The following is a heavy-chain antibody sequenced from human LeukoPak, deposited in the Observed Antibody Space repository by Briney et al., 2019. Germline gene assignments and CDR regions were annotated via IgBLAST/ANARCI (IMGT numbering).Heavy chain of an antibody. CDR1: GYTFTSYY. V-gene: IGHV1-46*01. J-gene: IGHJ3*02. D-gene: IGHD3-22*01. Sequence: GASVSVSCKASGYTFTSYYMHWVRQAPGQGLEWMGIINPNGVSTSYAQKFQGRVTMTRDTSTSTVYMELSSLRSEDTAVYYCARDVAVIVVVITHGGSAFDIWGQGTMVTVSS. CDR2: INPNGVST. CDR3: ARDVAVIVVVITHGGSAFDI.